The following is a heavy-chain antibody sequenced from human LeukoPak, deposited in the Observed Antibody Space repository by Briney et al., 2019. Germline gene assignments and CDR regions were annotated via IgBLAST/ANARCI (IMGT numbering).Heavy chain of an antibody. CDR1: RFTFSNYW. CDR3: AKWGPHCVGDYCPALDS. CDR2: INQDGSKK. V-gene: IGHV3-7*01. J-gene: IGHJ4*02. Sequence: GGSLRLSCVASRFTFSNYWMSWVRQAPGKGLEWVGNINQDGSKKVYADSMKGRFTISRDNAKESLYLQLNSLRADDTAVYYCAKWGPHCVGDYCPALDSWGQGTLVTVSS. D-gene: IGHD2-21*02.